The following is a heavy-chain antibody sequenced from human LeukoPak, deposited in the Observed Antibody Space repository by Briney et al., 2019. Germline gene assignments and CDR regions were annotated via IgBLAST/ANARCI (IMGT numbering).Heavy chain of an antibody. Sequence: ASVKVSCKSSGYTFTSYGICWVRQAPGQGLEWMGWISACNGNTNYAQKLQGRVTMTTDTSTSTAYMELRSLRSDDTAVYYCARDVANVMITFGGVSGRYFDYWGQGTLVTVSS. J-gene: IGHJ4*02. CDR3: ARDVANVMITFGGVSGRYFDY. D-gene: IGHD3-16*01. CDR2: ISACNGNT. V-gene: IGHV1-18*01. CDR1: GYTFTSYG.